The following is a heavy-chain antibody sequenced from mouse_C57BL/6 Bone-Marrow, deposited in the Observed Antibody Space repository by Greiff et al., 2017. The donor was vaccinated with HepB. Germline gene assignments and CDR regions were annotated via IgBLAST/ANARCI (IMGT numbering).Heavy chain of an antibody. D-gene: IGHD2-1*01. CDR1: GYTFTDYE. CDR2: IDPETCGT. Sequence: VQWVESGAELVRPGASVTLSCKASGYTFTDYEMHWVKQTPVHGLEWIGAIDPETCGTAYNQKFKGKAILTADKSSSTAYMELRSLTSEDSAVYYCTIYGKGYWGQGTTLTVSS. V-gene: IGHV1-15*01. J-gene: IGHJ2*01. CDR3: TIYGKGY.